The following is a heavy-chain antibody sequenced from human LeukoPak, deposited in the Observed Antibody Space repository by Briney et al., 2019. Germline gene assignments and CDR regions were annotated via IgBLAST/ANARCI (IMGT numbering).Heavy chain of an antibody. CDR2: ISGSGGST. D-gene: IGHD3-22*01. CDR3: AKVLVISDAFDI. J-gene: IGHJ3*02. V-gene: IGHV3-23*01. CDR1: GFTFSSYV. Sequence: GGSLRLSCAASGFTFSSYVMSWVRQAPGKGLEWVSAISGSGGSTYYADSVEGRFTISRDNSKNTLYLQMNSLRAEDTAVYYCAKVLVISDAFDIWGQGTMVTVSS.